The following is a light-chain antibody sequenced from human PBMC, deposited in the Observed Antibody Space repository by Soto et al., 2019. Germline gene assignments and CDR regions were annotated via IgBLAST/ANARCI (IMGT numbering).Light chain of an antibody. CDR2: VDN. Sequence: QSVLTQSPSASGTPGQRVTISCSGSSSNIGAHTVDWYQLLPGTAPKVLIYVDNQRPSGVPDRFSGSKSGTSASLAIARLQSEDEADYYCAAWDDSLNGFVVGTGTKVTVL. V-gene: IGLV1-44*01. CDR1: SSNIGAHT. J-gene: IGLJ1*01. CDR3: AAWDDSLNGFV.